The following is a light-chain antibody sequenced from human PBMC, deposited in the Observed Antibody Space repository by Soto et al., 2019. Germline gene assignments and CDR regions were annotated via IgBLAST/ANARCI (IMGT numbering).Light chain of an antibody. CDR2: DAS. CDR3: QQRNSWPPTFT. J-gene: IGKJ5*01. V-gene: IGKV3-11*01. Sequence: EIVLTQSPATLSLSPGEIATLYCRASQSVSSYLAWYQQKPGQAPRLLIYDASNRATGIPARFSGSGSGTDFTLTISSLEPEDFAVYYCQQRNSWPPTFTFGQGTRLENK. CDR1: QSVSSY.